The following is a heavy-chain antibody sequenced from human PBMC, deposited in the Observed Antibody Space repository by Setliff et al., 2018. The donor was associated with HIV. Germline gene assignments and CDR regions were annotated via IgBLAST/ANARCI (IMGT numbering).Heavy chain of an antibody. D-gene: IGHD3-22*01. CDR2: ISGSNSRT. CDR3: AKAPGWLFLSHY. CDR1: GFNFMFFA. J-gene: IGHJ4*02. Sequence: PWGSLRLSCAASGFNFMFFAMSWVRQAPGKGLEWVSGISGSNSRTDYVDSVKGRFTISRDKSKNTLYLQLNSLRAEDTAVYYCAKAPGWLFLSHYWGQGTLVTVSS. V-gene: IGHV3-23*01.